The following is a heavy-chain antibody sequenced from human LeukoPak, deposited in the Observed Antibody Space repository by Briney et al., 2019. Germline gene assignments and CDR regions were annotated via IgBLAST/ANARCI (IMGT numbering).Heavy chain of an antibody. CDR2: ISYDGSNK. J-gene: IGHJ3*02. Sequence: GGSLRLSCAASGFTFSSYGMHWVRQAPGKGLEWVAVISYDGSNKYYADSVKGRFTISRDNSKNMLYLQMNSLRAEDTAVYYCANHPSSSGYAFDIWGQGTMVTVSS. CDR3: ANHPSSSGYAFDI. D-gene: IGHD3-22*01. V-gene: IGHV3-30*18. CDR1: GFTFSSYG.